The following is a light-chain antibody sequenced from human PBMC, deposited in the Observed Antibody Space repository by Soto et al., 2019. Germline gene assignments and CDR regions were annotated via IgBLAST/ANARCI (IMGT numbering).Light chain of an antibody. CDR2: DVS. Sequence: QSALTQPASVSGSPGQSITISCTGTGSDVGGYNYVSWYQQSPGRAPKLLIHDVSNRPSGVSNRFSGPKSGSTASLTISGLRAEDEADYYCGSHTSSNSFVFGTGTKLTVL. V-gene: IGLV2-14*03. CDR1: GSDVGGYNY. J-gene: IGLJ1*01. CDR3: GSHTSSNSFV.